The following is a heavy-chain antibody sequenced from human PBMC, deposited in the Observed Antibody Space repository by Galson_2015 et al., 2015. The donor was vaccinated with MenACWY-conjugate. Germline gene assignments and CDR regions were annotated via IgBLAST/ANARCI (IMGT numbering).Heavy chain of an antibody. V-gene: IGHV3-7*01. CDR3: AREPAAATNGNSFDI. J-gene: IGHJ3*02. Sequence: SLRLSCAASGLTFSSYGMSWGRQAPGKGLEWVANINDVGGSEKYYEDSVKGRFSISRDNAKNSLYLQMSSLRAEDTAVYFCAREPAAATNGNSFDIWGLGTMLTVSS. CDR1: GLTFSSYG. CDR2: INDVGGSEK. D-gene: IGHD6-25*01.